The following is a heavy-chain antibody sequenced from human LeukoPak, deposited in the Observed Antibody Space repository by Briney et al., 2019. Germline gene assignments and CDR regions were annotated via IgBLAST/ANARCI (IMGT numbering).Heavy chain of an antibody. CDR3: AKGDSSGYYSYFEY. CDR1: GFTFSSYS. Sequence: GGSLRLSCAASGFTFSSYSMNWVRQAPGKGLEWVSYISSSSSTIYYADSVKGRFTISRDNSKNTLYLQMNSLRAEDTAVYYCAKGDSSGYYSYFEYWGQGTLVTVSS. CDR2: ISSSSSTI. J-gene: IGHJ4*02. D-gene: IGHD3-22*01. V-gene: IGHV3-48*01.